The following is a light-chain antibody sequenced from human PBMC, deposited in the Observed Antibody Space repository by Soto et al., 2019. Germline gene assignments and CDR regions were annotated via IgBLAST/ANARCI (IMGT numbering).Light chain of an antibody. J-gene: IGKJ1*01. CDR1: QSVGSW. CDR2: KAS. Sequence: DIQMTQSPSTLSASVGDRVTITCRASQSVGSWLAWYQQKPGKAPKLLIYKASILESGVPSRFSGSGSGTEFSLTISSLQPDDFASYHCQQYGSSSPWTFGQGTKVEIK. V-gene: IGKV1-5*03. CDR3: QQYGSSSPWT.